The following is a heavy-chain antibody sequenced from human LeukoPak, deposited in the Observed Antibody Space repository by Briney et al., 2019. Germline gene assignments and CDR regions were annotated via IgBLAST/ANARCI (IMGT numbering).Heavy chain of an antibody. D-gene: IGHD1-1*01. CDR3: ARGYPNAFDI. V-gene: IGHV1-46*01. J-gene: IGHJ3*02. CDR1: GYAFTNYY. CDR2: INPSDGST. Sequence: GASVKVSCKASGYAFTNYYMYWVRQAPGQGLEWMGIINPSDGSTSYAQKFQGRVTMTRDTSTSTVYMELSSLRSEDTAVYYCARGYPNAFDIWGQGTMVTVSS.